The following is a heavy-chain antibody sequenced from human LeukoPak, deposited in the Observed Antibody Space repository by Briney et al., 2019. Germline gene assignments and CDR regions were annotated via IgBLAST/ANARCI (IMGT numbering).Heavy chain of an antibody. J-gene: IGHJ2*01. CDR1: SYTFTSYG. Sequence: ASVKVSCKASSYTFTSYGISWLRQAPGQGLEWMGWISVYMGNTNYAQKLQGRVTMTTDTSTNTAYMELSSLRSDDTAVYYCAIQPWGSGNNWYFDLWGRGTLVTVSS. CDR2: ISVYMGNT. D-gene: IGHD7-27*01. CDR3: AIQPWGSGNNWYFDL. V-gene: IGHV1-18*01.